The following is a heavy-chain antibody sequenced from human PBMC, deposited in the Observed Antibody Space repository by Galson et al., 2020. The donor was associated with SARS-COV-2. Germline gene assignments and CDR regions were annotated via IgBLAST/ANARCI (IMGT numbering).Heavy chain of an antibody. J-gene: IGHJ4*02. CDR3: ARDQGSRWDDY. V-gene: IGHV1-69*13. D-gene: IGHD6-13*01. CDR2: ITPIFGAA. CDR1: GGTFSYA. Sequence: SVKVSCKASGGTFSYAISWVRQAPGQGLEWMGRITPIFGAANYAQKFQGRVTITADESTNTAYMELSSLRSEDTAVYYCARDQGSRWDDYWGQGTLVTVSS.